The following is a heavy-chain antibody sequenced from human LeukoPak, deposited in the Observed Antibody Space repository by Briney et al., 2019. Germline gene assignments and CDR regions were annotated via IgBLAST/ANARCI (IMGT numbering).Heavy chain of an antibody. V-gene: IGHV4-59*12. D-gene: IGHD6-13*01. CDR1: GGSMSSYY. CDR3: ARGRYVTTRGGAAAGFLDY. Sequence: PSETLSLTCSVSGGSMSSYYWSWIRQPPGKGLGWIGYIYYRGSTNYNPSLKSRVTISVDTSQNQFSLRLSSVTAADTAVYYCARGRYVTTRGGAAAGFLDYWGQGTLVTVST. J-gene: IGHJ4*02. CDR2: IYYRGST.